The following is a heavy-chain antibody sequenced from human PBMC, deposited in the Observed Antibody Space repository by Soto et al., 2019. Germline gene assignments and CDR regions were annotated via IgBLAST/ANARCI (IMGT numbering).Heavy chain of an antibody. CDR1: GGSISSGGYY. D-gene: IGHD6-19*01. Sequence: QVQLQESGPGLVKPSQTLSLTSTVSGGSISSGGYYWSWIRQHPGKGLEWIGYIYYSGSTYYNPSLKSRVTRSVDTSKNQFSLKLSSVTAADTAVYYCARGTEGITNYSVYQQWLVHFDYWGQGTLVTVSS. J-gene: IGHJ4*02. CDR2: IYYSGST. V-gene: IGHV4-31*03. CDR3: ARGTEGITNYSVYQQWLVHFDY.